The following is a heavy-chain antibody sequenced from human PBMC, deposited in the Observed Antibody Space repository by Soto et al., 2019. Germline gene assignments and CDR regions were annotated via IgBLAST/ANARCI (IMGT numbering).Heavy chain of an antibody. Sequence: GGSLRLSCAASGFTFSSYGMHWVRQAPGKGLEWVAVISYDGSNKYYADSVKGRFTISRDNSKNTLYLQMNSLRAEDTAVYYCAKDLAPVYYYDSSGYSYNMDYWGQGTLVTVSS. V-gene: IGHV3-30*18. CDR3: AKDLAPVYYYDSSGYSYNMDY. CDR1: GFTFSSYG. CDR2: ISYDGSNK. J-gene: IGHJ4*02. D-gene: IGHD3-22*01.